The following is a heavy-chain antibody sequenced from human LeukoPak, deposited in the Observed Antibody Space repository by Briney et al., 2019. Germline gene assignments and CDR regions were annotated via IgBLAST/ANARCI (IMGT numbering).Heavy chain of an antibody. CDR3: ASVRGGTAFDY. D-gene: IGHD1-7*01. CDR1: GGSISSSSYY. V-gene: IGHV4-39*01. CDR2: IYYSGST. Sequence: PSETLSLTCTVSGGSISSSSYYWGWIRQPPGKGLEWIGSIYYSGSTYYNPSLKSRVTISVGTSRNQFSLKLSSVTAADTAINYCASVRGGTAFDYWGQGTLVTVSS. J-gene: IGHJ4*02.